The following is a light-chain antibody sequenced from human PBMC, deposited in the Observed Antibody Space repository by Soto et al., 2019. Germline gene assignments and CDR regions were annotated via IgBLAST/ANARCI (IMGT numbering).Light chain of an antibody. CDR2: GAS. V-gene: IGKV3-20*01. J-gene: IGKJ1*01. CDR3: QQYGSSPWT. Sequence: EIVLTQSPGTLSLSPGERATLSCRASQSVSSSYLAWYQQKPCQAHTLRIYGASSRATGIPDRFSGSGSGTYFTLTISRLXRXDFAVYYCQQYGSSPWTFGQGTKVEIK. CDR1: QSVSSSY.